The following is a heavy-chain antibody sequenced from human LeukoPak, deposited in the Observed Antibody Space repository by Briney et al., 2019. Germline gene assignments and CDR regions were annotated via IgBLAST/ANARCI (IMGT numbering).Heavy chain of an antibody. CDR2: IYHSGTT. Sequence: SETLSLTCTVSGGSISSGDYSWTWIRQPPGKGLEWIGYIYHSGTTYYNPSLKSRVTISLDRSENQFYLRLTSVTAADTAVYYCARGGEGYCRGTSCYKFDPWGQGALVTVSS. J-gene: IGHJ5*02. CDR1: GGSISSGDYS. V-gene: IGHV4-30-2*01. D-gene: IGHD2-2*01. CDR3: ARGGEGYCRGTSCYKFDP.